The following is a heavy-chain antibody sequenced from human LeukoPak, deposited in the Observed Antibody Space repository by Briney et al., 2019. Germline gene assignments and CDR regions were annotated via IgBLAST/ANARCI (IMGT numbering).Heavy chain of an antibody. CDR1: GGSISSSTYY. J-gene: IGHJ5*02. V-gene: IGHV4-61*05. CDR2: IFYSGST. CDR3: ARHPSAMTGFDP. Sequence: PSETLSLTCTVSGGSISSSTYYWDWIRQPPGKGLEWIGYIFYSGSTNYNPSLKSRVTISVDSSKDQFSLRMSSVTAADTAVYYCARHPSAMTGFDPWGQGTLVTVSS. D-gene: IGHD2-2*01.